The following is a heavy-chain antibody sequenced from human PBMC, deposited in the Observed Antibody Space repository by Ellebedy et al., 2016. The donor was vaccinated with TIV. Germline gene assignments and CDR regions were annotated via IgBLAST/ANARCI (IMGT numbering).Heavy chain of an antibody. D-gene: IGHD1-1*01. CDR2: INPAGGTT. CDR1: GYTFTSHY. V-gene: IGHV1-46*01. Sequence: AASVKVSCKASGYTFTSHYIHWMRQAPGHGLEWMGIINPAGGTTYYAQNFQGRVTMTRDTSTSTVYMELNSLRSEDTAVYYCARVRRMNWFDPWGQGTLVTVSS. CDR3: ARVRRMNWFDP. J-gene: IGHJ5*02.